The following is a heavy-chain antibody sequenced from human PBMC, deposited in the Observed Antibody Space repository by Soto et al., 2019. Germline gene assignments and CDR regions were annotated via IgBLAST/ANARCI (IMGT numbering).Heavy chain of an antibody. Sequence: QVQLVESGGGVVQPGRSLRLSCRGSGFTFGDYGMHWVRQAPGKGLEWLAIIWAAGGNKVYRDSVQGRFTVSRDNFRNTLFVQKNDLRAEDTAMSYSSRDTHLSNMGHWGQRTLVIVPS. CDR1: GFTFGDYG. CDR3: SRDTHLSNMGH. CDR2: IWAAGGNK. J-gene: IGHJ4*02. V-gene: IGHV3-33*01. D-gene: IGHD1-26*01.